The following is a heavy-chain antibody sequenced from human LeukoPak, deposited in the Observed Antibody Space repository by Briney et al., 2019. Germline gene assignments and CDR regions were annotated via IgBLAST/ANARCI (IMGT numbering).Heavy chain of an antibody. D-gene: IGHD6-13*01. CDR2: IYPGDSDT. J-gene: IGHJ3*02. V-gene: IGHV5-51*01. CDR1: GYTFSSNW. Sequence: GESLKISCKGSGYTFSSNWIGWVRQMPGKGLEWMGIIYPGDSDTRYSPSFQGQVTISADKSSSTAYLQWSSLKASDTAMYYCARRYHSSGWYDAFDIWGQGTMVTVSS. CDR3: ARRYHSSGWYDAFDI.